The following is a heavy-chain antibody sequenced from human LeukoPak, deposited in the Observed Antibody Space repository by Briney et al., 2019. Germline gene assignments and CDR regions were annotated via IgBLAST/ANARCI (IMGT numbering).Heavy chain of an antibody. J-gene: IGHJ6*03. Sequence: SETLSLTCAVYGGSFSGYYWSWIRQPPGKGLEWIGEINHSGSTNYNPSLKSRVTISVDTPKNQFSLKLSSVTAADTAVYYCARVVRVYYYMDVWGKGTTVTVSS. V-gene: IGHV4-34*01. D-gene: IGHD3-10*01. CDR3: ARVVRVYYYMDV. CDR2: INHSGST. CDR1: GGSFSGYY.